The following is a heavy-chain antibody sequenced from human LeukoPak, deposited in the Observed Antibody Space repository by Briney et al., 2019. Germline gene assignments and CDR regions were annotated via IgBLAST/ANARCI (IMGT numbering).Heavy chain of an antibody. J-gene: IGHJ3*02. CDR1: GYTFTSYG. Sequence: ASVKVSCKASGYTFTSYGISWVRQAPGQGLEWMGWINPNSGGTNYAQKFQGRVTMTRDTSISTAYMELSRLRSDDTAVYYCARGSIITMVRGVISAFDIWGQGTMVTVSS. CDR3: ARGSIITMVRGVISAFDI. V-gene: IGHV1-2*02. D-gene: IGHD3-10*01. CDR2: INPNSGGT.